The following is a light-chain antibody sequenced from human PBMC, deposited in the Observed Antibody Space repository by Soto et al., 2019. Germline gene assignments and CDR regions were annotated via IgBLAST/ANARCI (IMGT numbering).Light chain of an antibody. CDR2: GTS. CDR1: QSVNSN. Sequence: EIVVTQSPATLSLSPGERATLSCRASQSVNSNLAWYQQKAGQAPRLLIYGTSTRATGIPARFSGSGSGTEFTLTITSLQSEDFATYYCQQYYSYPRTFGQGTRLEIK. J-gene: IGKJ5*01. V-gene: IGKV3-15*01. CDR3: QQYYSYPRT.